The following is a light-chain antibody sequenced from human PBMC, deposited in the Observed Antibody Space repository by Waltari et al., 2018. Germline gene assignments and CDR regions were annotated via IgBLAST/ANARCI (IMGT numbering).Light chain of an antibody. CDR2: EVN. V-gene: IGLV2-8*01. Sequence: QSALTQPPSASGSPGQSVTISCTGTSSDVGGYNYVSWYQQHPGKAPKVMIYEVNKRPSGVPDRFSGSKSGNTASLTASGLQAEDEADYYCSSYAGSNNLLFGGGTKLTVL. CDR3: SSYAGSNNLL. CDR1: SSDVGGYNY. J-gene: IGLJ2*01.